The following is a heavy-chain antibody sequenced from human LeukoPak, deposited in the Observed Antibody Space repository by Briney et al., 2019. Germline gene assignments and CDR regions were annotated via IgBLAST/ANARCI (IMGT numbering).Heavy chain of an antibody. Sequence: GESLKISCKGSGYSFTSYWIGWVRQMPGKGLEWMGIIYPGDSDTRYSPSFQGQVTISADKSISTAYLQWSSLKASDTAMYYCARYCSGGSCYHRWFDPWGQGTLVTVSS. CDR3: ARYCSGGSCYHRWFDP. CDR2: IYPGDSDT. J-gene: IGHJ5*02. D-gene: IGHD2-15*01. CDR1: GYSFTSYW. V-gene: IGHV5-51*01.